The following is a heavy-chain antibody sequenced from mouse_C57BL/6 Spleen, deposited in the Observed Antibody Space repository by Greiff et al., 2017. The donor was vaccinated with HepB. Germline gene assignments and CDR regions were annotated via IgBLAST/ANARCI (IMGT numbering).Heavy chain of an antibody. CDR3: TRDYDGYSWFAY. Sequence: VQLQQSGAELVRPGASVTLSCKASGYTFTDYEMHWVKQTPVHGLEWIGAIDPETGGTAYNQKFKGKAILTADKSSSTAYMELRSLTSEDSAVDYCTRDYDGYSWFAYWGQGTLVTVSA. CDR2: IDPETGGT. V-gene: IGHV1-15*01. CDR1: GYTFTDYE. D-gene: IGHD2-3*01. J-gene: IGHJ3*01.